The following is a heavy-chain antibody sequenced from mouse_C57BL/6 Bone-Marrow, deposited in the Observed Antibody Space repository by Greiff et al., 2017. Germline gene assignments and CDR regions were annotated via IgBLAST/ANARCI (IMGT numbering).Heavy chain of an antibody. CDR3: ASSITTVRDWYFDV. Sequence: VQLQQSVGELVRPGASVKLSCTASGFNIKNTYMHWVKQRPEQGLEWIGKIDPANGNPKYAPKVPGKATITADTSSNTAYLQLSSLTSEDTAIYYCASSITTVRDWYFDVWGTGTTVTVSS. CDR1: GFNIKNTY. J-gene: IGHJ1*03. CDR2: IDPANGNP. D-gene: IGHD1-1*01. V-gene: IGHV14-3*01.